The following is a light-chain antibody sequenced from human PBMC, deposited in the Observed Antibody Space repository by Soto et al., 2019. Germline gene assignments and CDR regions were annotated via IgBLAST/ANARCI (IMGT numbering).Light chain of an antibody. Sequence: QSVLTQPASVSGSPGQSITISCTGTSRDVGAYDYVSWYLQYPDKAPQLLIYGVTKRPSGVSDRFSGSKSGNTASLTITGLQAEDEADYYCCSYAGSNTYVFGTGTKVTVL. V-gene: IGLV2-23*02. CDR3: CSYAGSNTYV. CDR1: SRDVGAYDY. CDR2: GVT. J-gene: IGLJ1*01.